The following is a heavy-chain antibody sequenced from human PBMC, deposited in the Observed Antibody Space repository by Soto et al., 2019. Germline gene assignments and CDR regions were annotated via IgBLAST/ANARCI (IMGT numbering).Heavy chain of an antibody. CDR2: ISTYNGDT. CDR1: GYAFTTYC. Sequence: ASVKVSCKASGYAFTTYCVTWVLQAPGQGLEWMGWISTYNGDTRVAQQHQGRVTLTTDTSTNAAHMELRSLRSDDTAIYYCARTEGRSTRGDYWGQGTLVTVSS. CDR3: ARTEGRSTRGDY. D-gene: IGHD2-8*01. J-gene: IGHJ4*02. V-gene: IGHV1-18*01.